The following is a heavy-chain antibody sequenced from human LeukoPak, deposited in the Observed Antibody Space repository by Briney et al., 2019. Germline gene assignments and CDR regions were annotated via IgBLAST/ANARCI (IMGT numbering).Heavy chain of an antibody. CDR1: GGSFSGYY. CDR3: ARGGHCSGGSCYAPILGYYYYMDV. V-gene: IGHV4-34*01. J-gene: IGHJ6*03. CDR2: INHSGST. D-gene: IGHD2-15*01. Sequence: SETLSLTCAVYGGSFSGYYWSWIRQPPGKGLEWIGEINHSGSTNYNPSLKSRVTISVDTSKNQFSLKLSSVTAADTAVYYCARGGHCSGGSCYAPILGYYYYMDVWGKGTTVTVSS.